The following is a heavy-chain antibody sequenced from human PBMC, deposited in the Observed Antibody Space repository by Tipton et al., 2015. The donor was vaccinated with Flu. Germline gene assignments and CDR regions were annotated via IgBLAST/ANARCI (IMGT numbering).Heavy chain of an antibody. CDR3: VKGSGGTMLWGDY. J-gene: IGHJ4*02. CDR1: GFTFSNYG. CDR2: IRYDGSNQ. D-gene: IGHD1-14*01. Sequence: QLVQSGGGVVQPGRSLRLSREASGFTFSNYGMQWVRQAPGKGLEWVAFIRYDGSNQYFADSVKGRFTISRDNSKNTLFLQMNSLRVEDTAVYYCVKGSGGTMLWGDYWGQGTLVTVSS. V-gene: IGHV3-30*02.